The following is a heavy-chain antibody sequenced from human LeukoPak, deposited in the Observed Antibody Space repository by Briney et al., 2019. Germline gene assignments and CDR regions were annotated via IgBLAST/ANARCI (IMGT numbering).Heavy chain of an antibody. D-gene: IGHD3-10*01. CDR3: ARELWFGELSEECYFDY. V-gene: IGHV1-18*01. Sequence: ASVKVSCKASDYTFTSYGISWVRQAPGQGLEWMGWISAYNGNTNYAQKLQGRVTMTTDTSTSTAYMELRSLRSDDTAVYYCARELWFGELSEECYFDYWGQGTLVTVSS. J-gene: IGHJ4*02. CDR2: ISAYNGNT. CDR1: DYTFTSYG.